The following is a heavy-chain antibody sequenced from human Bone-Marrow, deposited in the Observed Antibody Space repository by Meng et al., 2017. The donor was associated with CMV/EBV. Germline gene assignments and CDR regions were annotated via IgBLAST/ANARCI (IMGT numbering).Heavy chain of an antibody. CDR2: ISSSSSYI. Sequence: GESLKISCSASGFTFSSYSMNWVRQAPGKGLEWVSSISSSSSYIYYADSVKGRFTISRDNAKNSLYLQMNSLRAEDTAVYYCARDRRGGSITIFGVAFAYWGQGPRVTCSS. J-gene: IGHJ4*02. V-gene: IGHV3-21*01. CDR1: GFTFSSYS. CDR3: ARDRRGGSITIFGVAFAY. D-gene: IGHD3-3*01.